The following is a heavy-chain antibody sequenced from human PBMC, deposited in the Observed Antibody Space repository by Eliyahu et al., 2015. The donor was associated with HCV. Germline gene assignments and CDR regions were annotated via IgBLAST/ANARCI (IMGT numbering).Heavy chain of an antibody. CDR3: ARLSLGVVQGVIESPFDY. CDR2: IIPIFGTA. CDR1: GGTFSSYA. D-gene: IGHD3-10*01. J-gene: IGHJ4*02. Sequence: EVKKPGSSVKVSCKASGGTFSSYAISWVRQAPGQGLEWMGGIIPIFGTANYAQKFQGRVTITADESTSTAYMELSSLRSEDTAVYYCARLSLGVVQGVIESPFDYWGQGTLVTVSS. V-gene: IGHV1-69*01.